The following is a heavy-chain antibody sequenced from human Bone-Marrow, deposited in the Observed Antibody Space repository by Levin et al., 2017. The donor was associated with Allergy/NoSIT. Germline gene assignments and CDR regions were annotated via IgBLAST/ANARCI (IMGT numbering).Heavy chain of an antibody. CDR3: GKARDDYSYDAFDI. J-gene: IGHJ3*02. Sequence: SLKISCAASGFTFEEYAMHWVRQGPGKGLEWVSGISWRSGSIGYADSVKGRFTISRDNANNSLSLQMNSLTPEDTALYFCGKARDDYSYDAFDIWGQGTMVTVSS. CDR2: ISWRSGSI. CDR1: GFTFEEYA. V-gene: IGHV3-9*01. D-gene: IGHD5-24*01.